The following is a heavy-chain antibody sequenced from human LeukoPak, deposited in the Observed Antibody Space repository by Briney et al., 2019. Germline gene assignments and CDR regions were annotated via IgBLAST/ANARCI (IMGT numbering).Heavy chain of an antibody. J-gene: IGHJ4*02. D-gene: IGHD1-26*01. CDR1: GCSISSHY. Sequence: PSETLSLTSTVYGCSISSHYWSWLRQPQGKALEWIGYIYYSGSTNYNPSLKSRVTISVDTSKNQFSLKLSSVTAADTAVYYCARGTDSGSSPDDHGFDYWGQGTLVTVSS. V-gene: IGHV4-59*11. CDR3: ARGTDSGSSPDDHGFDY. CDR2: IYYSGST.